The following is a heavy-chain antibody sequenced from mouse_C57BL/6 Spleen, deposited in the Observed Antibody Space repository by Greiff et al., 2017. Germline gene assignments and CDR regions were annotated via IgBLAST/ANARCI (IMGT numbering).Heavy chain of an antibody. V-gene: IGHV1-72*01. CDR1: GYTFTSYW. CDR2: IDPNSGGT. CDR3: APYYYGSPYYFDY. Sequence: QVQLQQPGAELVKPGASVKLSCKASGYTFTSYWMHWVKQRPGRGLEWIGRIDPNSGGTKYNEKFKSKATLTVDKPSSTAYMQLISLTSEDAAVYYGAPYYYGSPYYFDYWSQGTTLTVSS. J-gene: IGHJ2*01. D-gene: IGHD1-1*01.